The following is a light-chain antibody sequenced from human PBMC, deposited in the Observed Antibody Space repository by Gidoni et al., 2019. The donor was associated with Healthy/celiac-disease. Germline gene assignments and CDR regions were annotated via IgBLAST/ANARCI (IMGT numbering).Light chain of an antibody. Sequence: EIVLTQSPGTLSLSPGDRATLSCRASQSVSSSYLAWYQQKPGQAPRLLIYDASSRATGIPDRFSGSGSGTDFTLTISRLEPEDFVVYYCQQHGTSPLTFXGXTKVEIK. V-gene: IGKV3-20*01. CDR2: DAS. CDR1: QSVSSSY. J-gene: IGKJ4*01. CDR3: QQHGTSPLT.